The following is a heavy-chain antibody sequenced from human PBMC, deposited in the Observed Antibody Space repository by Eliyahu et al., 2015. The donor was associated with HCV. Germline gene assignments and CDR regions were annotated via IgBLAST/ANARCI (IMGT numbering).Heavy chain of an antibody. J-gene: IGHJ4*02. V-gene: IGHV4-61*01. CDR3: ARQSGYEETFDY. CDR2: VFYRGST. CDR1: GGSVRSDSHN. Sequence: QVQLQESGPGLVRPSETLSLTCTVSGGSVRSDSHNWSWIRQSPGKGLEWIGVVFYRGSTNYNPSLNSRASTSVDTSRNQFFLKLRSVTAADTAVYYCARQSGYEETFDYWGQGTLVTVSS. D-gene: IGHD5-12*01.